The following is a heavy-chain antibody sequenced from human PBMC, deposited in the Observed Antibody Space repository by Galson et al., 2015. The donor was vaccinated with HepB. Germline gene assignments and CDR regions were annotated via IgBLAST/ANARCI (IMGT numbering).Heavy chain of an antibody. J-gene: IGHJ3*02. CDR1: GGTFSNYT. CDR2: SIPTLGIA. CDR3: ASAPGYCGGGICNFGAFDI. D-gene: IGHD2-15*01. Sequence: SVKVSCKASGGTFSNYTINWVRQAPGQGLEWMGRSIPTLGIANLAYKFQGRVTITADKSTSTAYMELSSLRSEDTAIYYCASAPGYCGGGICNFGAFDIWGQGTMVTVSS. V-gene: IGHV1-69*02.